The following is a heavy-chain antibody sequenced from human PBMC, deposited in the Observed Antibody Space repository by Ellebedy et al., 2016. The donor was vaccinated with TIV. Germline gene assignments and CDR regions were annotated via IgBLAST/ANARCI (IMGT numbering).Heavy chain of an antibody. Sequence: GGSLRLSCAASGFTFSSSWMSRVRQAPGKGLEWVANIKEDGSDKNYVDSVKGRFTISRDNAKNSLSLQMSSLTAEDTAVYYCARYASNGQWGQGTLVTVSS. V-gene: IGHV3-7*01. CDR1: GFTFSSSW. D-gene: IGHD2-2*01. CDR2: IKEDGSDK. J-gene: IGHJ4*02. CDR3: ARYASNGQ.